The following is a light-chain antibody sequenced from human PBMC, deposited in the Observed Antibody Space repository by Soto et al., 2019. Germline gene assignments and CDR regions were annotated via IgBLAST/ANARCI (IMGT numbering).Light chain of an antibody. CDR3: QQRSNWPPTWT. V-gene: IGKV3-11*01. CDR1: QSVGSY. J-gene: IGKJ1*01. Sequence: EVVLTQSPATLSLSPGERATLSCRASQSVGSYLAWYQHKPGQPPRLLIYDASIRATGIPARFSGSGSGTGVTGTFSSLVREDFAVYYCQQRSNWPPTWTFGQGTKVEIK. CDR2: DAS.